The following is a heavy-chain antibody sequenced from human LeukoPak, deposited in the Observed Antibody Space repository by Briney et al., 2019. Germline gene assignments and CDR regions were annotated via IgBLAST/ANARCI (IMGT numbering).Heavy chain of an antibody. V-gene: IGHV1-18*01. J-gene: IGHJ5*02. CDR3: ARDRHDRDWFDP. D-gene: IGHD3-10*01. CDR1: GYTFINYD. Sequence: GASVKVSCKASGYTFINYDIRWVRQAPGQGLERMGWISGSKGNTNYAQKFQGRVTMTADTSTSTAYMELRSLRSDDTAVYYCARDRHDRDWFDPWGQGTLVTVSS. CDR2: ISGSKGNT.